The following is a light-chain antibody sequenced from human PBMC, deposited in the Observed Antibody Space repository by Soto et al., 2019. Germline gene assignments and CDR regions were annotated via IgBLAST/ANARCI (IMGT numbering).Light chain of an antibody. Sequence: DIQMTQSPSSLSASVGDRVTITCRASQTINNYLNWYQQKPGKAPKLLIYAASSLQSGVPSRFSGSGSGTAFTLTISSLPAEDSATYFCQESITAPLTFGGGTKVEVK. CDR3: QESITAPLT. CDR1: QTINNY. J-gene: IGKJ4*01. CDR2: AAS. V-gene: IGKV1-39*01.